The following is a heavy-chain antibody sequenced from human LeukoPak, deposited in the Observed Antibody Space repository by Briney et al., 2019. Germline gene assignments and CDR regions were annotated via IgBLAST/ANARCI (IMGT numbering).Heavy chain of an antibody. CDR3: ARCEGFYDYFSGNPTYYFYMDV. CDR1: GFTFSTYW. CDR2: IKADGCVT. V-gene: IGHV3-7*01. D-gene: IGHD3-16*01. Sequence: GGSLRLSCAASGFTFSTYWMCWVRQAPGKGLEWVANIKADGCVTNYVESVKGRFFISRDNAKNSQHLQMNSLRVEDTAVYYCARCEGFYDYFSGNPTYYFYMDVWGKGTTVTASS. J-gene: IGHJ6*03.